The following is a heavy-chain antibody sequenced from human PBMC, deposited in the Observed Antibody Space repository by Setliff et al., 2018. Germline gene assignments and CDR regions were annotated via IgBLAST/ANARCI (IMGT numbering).Heavy chain of an antibody. Sequence: ASETLSLTCTLSGDSISRSTYYWGWIRQSPGKGLEWIGTVDRSGNTFYNPSLKSRVTISVAASKNQFSLKLSSVTAADTAVYYCAGSSKHITLFDYWGQGTLVTVSS. J-gene: IGHJ4*02. CDR2: VDRSGNT. CDR3: AGSSKHITLFDY. D-gene: IGHD2-21*01. V-gene: IGHV4-39*01. CDR1: GDSISRSTYY.